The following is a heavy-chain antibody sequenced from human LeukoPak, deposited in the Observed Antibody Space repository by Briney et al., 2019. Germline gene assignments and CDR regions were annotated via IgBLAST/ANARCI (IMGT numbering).Heavy chain of an antibody. CDR3: ASVIDYYYYMDI. CDR1: GGSISSYY. Sequence: PSETLSLTCTVPGGSISSYYWSWIRQPPGKGLEWIGYIYYSGSTNYNPSLKSRVTISVDTSKNQFSLKLSSVTAADTAVYYCASVIDYYYYMDIWGKGTTVTVSS. CDR2: IYYSGST. V-gene: IGHV4-59*01. J-gene: IGHJ6*03.